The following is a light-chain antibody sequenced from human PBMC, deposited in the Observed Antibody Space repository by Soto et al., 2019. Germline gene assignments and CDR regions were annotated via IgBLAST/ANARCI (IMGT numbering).Light chain of an antibody. V-gene: IGLV2-14*03. J-gene: IGLJ2*01. Sequence: QSVLTQPASVSDSPGQSITISCTGTSSDVGGSNFVSWYQQHRVKPAKLIIYYXAXXXSGVPDRFSGSKSGNTASLTISGLQPEDEADYYCCSYAGSSLVFGGGTQLTVL. CDR3: CSYAGSSLV. CDR1: SSDVGGSNF. CDR2: YXA.